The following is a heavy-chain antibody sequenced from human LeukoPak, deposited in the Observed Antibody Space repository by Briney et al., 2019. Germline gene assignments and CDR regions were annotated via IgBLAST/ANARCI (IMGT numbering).Heavy chain of an antibody. Sequence: GGSLRLSCAASGFTFSSYDMHWVRQATGKGLEWVSAIGTAGDTYYPGSVKGRFTISRENAKNTLYLQMNSLRAEDTAVYYCAKAGDSIVVVPAANHFDYWGQGTLVTVSS. CDR1: GFTFSSYD. J-gene: IGHJ4*02. CDR2: IGTAGDT. CDR3: AKAGDSIVVVPAANHFDY. D-gene: IGHD2-2*01. V-gene: IGHV3-13*01.